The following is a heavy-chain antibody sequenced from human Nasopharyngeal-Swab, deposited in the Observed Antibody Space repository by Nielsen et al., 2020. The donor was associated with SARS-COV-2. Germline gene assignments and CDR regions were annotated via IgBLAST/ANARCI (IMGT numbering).Heavy chain of an antibody. CDR2: INSDGTTT. V-gene: IGHV3-74*01. Sequence: GGSLRLSCAASGFTFFSYWMRWVRQAPGKGLEWVSFINSDGTTTTYADSVKGRFTISRDDATNTLFLQMNSLRADDTGVYYCARGPSLGWFDPWGQGTLVTVSS. CDR3: ARGPSLGWFDP. CDR1: GFTFFSYW. J-gene: IGHJ5*02.